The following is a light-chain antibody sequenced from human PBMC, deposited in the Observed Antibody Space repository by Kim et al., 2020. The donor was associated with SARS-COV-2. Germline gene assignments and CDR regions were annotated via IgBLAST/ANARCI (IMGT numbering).Light chain of an antibody. CDR2: KDS. CDR3: QSADSSGTYQV. V-gene: IGLV3-25*03. Sequence: PGQTARITCSGDALPNQYAYWYQQKPGQAPVVVIYKDSERPSGIPERFSGSSSGTTVTLTISGVQAEDEADYYCQSADSSGTYQVFGTGTKVTVL. J-gene: IGLJ1*01. CDR1: ALPNQY.